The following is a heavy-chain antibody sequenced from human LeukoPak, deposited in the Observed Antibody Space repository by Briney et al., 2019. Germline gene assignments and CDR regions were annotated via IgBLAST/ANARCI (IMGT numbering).Heavy chain of an antibody. CDR3: AKIQTEAVAGRWDVCDM. Sequence: GGSLRLACAASGFTFSTYAMNWVRQAPGKGLEWVSGIGGSGGSTYYADSVKGRFTISRDNSKNTLYMQMNSLRAEDTAVYYCAKIQTEAVAGRWDVCDMWGQGTVVSVSS. CDR1: GFTFSTYA. D-gene: IGHD6-19*01. V-gene: IGHV3-23*01. CDR2: IGGSGGST. J-gene: IGHJ3*02.